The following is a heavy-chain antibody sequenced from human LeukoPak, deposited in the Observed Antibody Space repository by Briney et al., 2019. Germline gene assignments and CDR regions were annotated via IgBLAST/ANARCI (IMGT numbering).Heavy chain of an antibody. Sequence: SVKVSCKASGGTFSSYAISWVRQAPGQGLEWMGGIIPIFGTANYAQKFQGRVTITADESMSTAYMELSSLRSEDTAVYYCANDYYDSSGYPINWFDPWGQGTLVTVSS. J-gene: IGHJ5*02. CDR2: IIPIFGTA. V-gene: IGHV1-69*01. D-gene: IGHD3-22*01. CDR3: ANDYYDSSGYPINWFDP. CDR1: GGTFSSYA.